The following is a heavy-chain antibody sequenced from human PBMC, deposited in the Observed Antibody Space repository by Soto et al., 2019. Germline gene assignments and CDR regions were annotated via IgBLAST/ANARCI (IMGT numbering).Heavy chain of an antibody. Sequence: ALEILSLTCTVSGGSISSSSYYWGWIRQPPGKGLEWIGYIHSSGTTNYNHSLESRVTISVDMSKNQVSLRLSSVTAADTAMYYCARDTYGGGIWGRGTMVTVSS. D-gene: IGHD4-17*01. J-gene: IGHJ3*02. CDR1: GGSISSSSYY. V-gene: IGHV4-61*05. CDR2: IHSSGTT. CDR3: ARDTYGGGI.